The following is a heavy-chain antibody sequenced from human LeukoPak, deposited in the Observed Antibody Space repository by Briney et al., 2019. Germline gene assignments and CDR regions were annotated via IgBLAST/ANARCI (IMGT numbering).Heavy chain of an antibody. J-gene: IGHJ4*02. D-gene: IGHD4-17*01. Sequence: GASVKVSCKASGYTFTSYYMHWVRQAPGQGLEWMGIINHSGGSTSYAQKFQGRVTMTRDISTSTVYMELSSLRSEDTAVYYCARGDRATVTLYWGQGTLVTVSS. CDR2: INHSGGST. CDR1: GYTFTSYY. CDR3: ARGDRATVTLY. V-gene: IGHV1-46*01.